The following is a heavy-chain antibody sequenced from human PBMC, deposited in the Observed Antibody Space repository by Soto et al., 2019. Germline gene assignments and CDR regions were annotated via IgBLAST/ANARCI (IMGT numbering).Heavy chain of an antibody. D-gene: IGHD3-10*01. Sequence: ASVKVSCKASGYTFTSYAMHWVRQAPGQRLEWMGWINAGNGNTKYSQKFQDRVTITRDTSASTAYMELSSLRSEDTAVYYCALVSRSSYSYFVFRGQGTLVTVFS. V-gene: IGHV1-3*01. J-gene: IGHJ4*02. CDR2: INAGNGNT. CDR3: ALVSRSSYSYFVF. CDR1: GYTFTSYA.